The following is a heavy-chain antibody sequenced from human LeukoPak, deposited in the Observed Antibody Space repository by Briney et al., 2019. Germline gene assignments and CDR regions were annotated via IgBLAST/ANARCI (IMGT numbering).Heavy chain of an antibody. J-gene: IGHJ4*02. Sequence: PGGSRRLSCAASGFSFSSYWMAWVRQAPGKGLEWVANIKQDGGEEYYVDSVKGRFTISRDNAKNSLYLQMNSLRAEDTAVYYCARDTSGYDYWGQGTLVTVSS. D-gene: IGHD5-12*01. CDR1: GFSFSSYW. V-gene: IGHV3-7*04. CDR2: IKQDGGEE. CDR3: ARDTSGYDY.